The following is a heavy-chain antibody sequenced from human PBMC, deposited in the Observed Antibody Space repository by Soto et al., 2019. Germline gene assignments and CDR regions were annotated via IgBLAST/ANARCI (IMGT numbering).Heavy chain of an antibody. V-gene: IGHV4-30-2*01. CDR1: GGSISSGGYP. CDR3: ARDDHGPFDY. J-gene: IGHJ4*02. Sequence: TLSLTCAVSGGSISSGGYPWSWIRQPPGKGLEWIGYIYHSGSTYYNPSLKSRVTISVDRSKNQFSLKLSSVTAADTAVYYCARDDHGPFDYWGQGTLVTVSS. CDR2: IYHSGST.